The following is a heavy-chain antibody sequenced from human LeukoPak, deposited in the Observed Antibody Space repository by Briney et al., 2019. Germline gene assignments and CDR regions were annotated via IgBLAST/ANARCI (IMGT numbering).Heavy chain of an antibody. CDR2: ISGYNGNT. CDR3: AREVATITVAAAGGIDY. J-gene: IGHJ4*02. Sequence: ASVKVSCKASGYTFTTYGVSWARQAPGQGLEWMGWISGYNGNTNYAQKLQGRVTMTTDTSTSTAYMELRSLRSDDTAVYYCAREVATITVAAAGGIDYWGQGTLVTVSS. D-gene: IGHD5-12*01. CDR1: GYTFTTYG. V-gene: IGHV1-18*01.